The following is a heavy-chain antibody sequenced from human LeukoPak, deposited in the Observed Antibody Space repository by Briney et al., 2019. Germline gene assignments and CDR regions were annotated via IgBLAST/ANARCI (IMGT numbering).Heavy chain of an antibody. J-gene: IGHJ4*02. CDR1: GGSIGSNY. Sequence: PSETLSLTCSVSGGSIGSNYWNWIRQPPGKGLEWIGYMDYSGSADYNPSLKSRVTMSVDTSNNRFSLKVTSVTTADTAIYYCARSGVPTARSDSWGQGTLVTVSS. CDR3: ARSGVPTARSDS. CDR2: MDYSGSA. D-gene: IGHD1-1*01. V-gene: IGHV4-59*01.